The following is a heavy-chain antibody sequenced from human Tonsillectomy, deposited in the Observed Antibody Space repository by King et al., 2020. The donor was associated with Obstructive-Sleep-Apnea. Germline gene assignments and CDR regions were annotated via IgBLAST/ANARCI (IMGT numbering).Heavy chain of an antibody. J-gene: IGHJ4*02. CDR3: ARVILWFGELTY. Sequence: VQLVESGGALVQPGGSLRLSCATSGFTFSSYWMTWVRQAPGKGLEWVANIKQDGSEKYYADSVKGRFIISRDNAQNSLYLQMDSLGAGDTAVYYCARVILWFGELTYWGQGTLVTVSS. CDR1: GFTFSSYW. V-gene: IGHV3-7*01. D-gene: IGHD3-10*01. CDR2: IKQDGSEK.